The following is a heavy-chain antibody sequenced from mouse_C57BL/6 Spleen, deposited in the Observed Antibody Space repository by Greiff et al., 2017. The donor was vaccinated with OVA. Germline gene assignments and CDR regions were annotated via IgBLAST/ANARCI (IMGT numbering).Heavy chain of an antibody. CDR1: GYAFTNYL. CDR3: ARDAGGFAY. CDR2: INPGSGGT. J-gene: IGHJ3*01. V-gene: IGHV1-54*01. Sequence: QVQLKQSGAELVRPGTSVKVSCKASGYAFTNYLIEWVKQRPGQGLEWIGVINPGSGGTNYNEKFKGKATLTADKSSSTAYMQLSSLTSEDSAVYFCARDAGGFAYWGQGTLVTVSA.